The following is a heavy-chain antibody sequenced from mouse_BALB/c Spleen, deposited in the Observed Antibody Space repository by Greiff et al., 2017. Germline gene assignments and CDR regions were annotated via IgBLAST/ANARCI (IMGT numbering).Heavy chain of an antibody. CDR2: INPSTGGT. CDR1: GYSFTDYY. CDR3: ARGGITTPYWYFDV. D-gene: IGHD2-4*01. Sequence: EVKLLESGPELVKTGASVKISCKASGYSFTDYYMHWVKQSPEKSFEWIGEINPSTGGTSYNQKFKGKATLTVDKSSSTAYMQLKSLTSEDSAVYYCARGGITTPYWYFDVWGAGTTVTVSS. V-gene: IGHV1-42*01. J-gene: IGHJ1*01.